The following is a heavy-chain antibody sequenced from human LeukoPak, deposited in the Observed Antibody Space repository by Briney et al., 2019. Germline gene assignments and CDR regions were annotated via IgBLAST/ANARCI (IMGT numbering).Heavy chain of an antibody. CDR2: IIPIFGTA. Sequence: SVKVSCKASGGTFSSYAISWVRQAPGQGLEWMGRIIPIFGTANYAQKFQGRVTITTDESTSTAYMELSSLRSEDTAVYYCARAYRGYVWGSPLGYWGQGTLVTVSS. D-gene: IGHD3-16*01. J-gene: IGHJ4*02. CDR1: GGTFSSYA. CDR3: ARAYRGYVWGSPLGY. V-gene: IGHV1-69*05.